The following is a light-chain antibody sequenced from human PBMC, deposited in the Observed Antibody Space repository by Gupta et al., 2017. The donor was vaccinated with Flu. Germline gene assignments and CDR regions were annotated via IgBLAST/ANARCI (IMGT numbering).Light chain of an antibody. CDR2: DNN. J-gene: IGLJ1*01. V-gene: IGLV1-44*01. CDR1: SSNIGTNA. CDR3: AAWDDSRNGQYV. Sequence: QSVLAQPPSASGTPGQRVTISCSGSSSNIGTNAVHWYQQVPGTAPNLLIYDNNQRPSGVPDRFSGSKSGTSAALAISGLQAEDEADYYCAAWDDSRNGQYVFGTGTEVTVL.